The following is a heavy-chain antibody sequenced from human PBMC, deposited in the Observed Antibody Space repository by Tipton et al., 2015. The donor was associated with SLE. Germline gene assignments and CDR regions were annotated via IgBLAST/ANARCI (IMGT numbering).Heavy chain of an antibody. CDR2: IRGDGSAT. Sequence: GSLRLSCAASGFTFSSYAMSWVRQAPGKGLEWVSAIRGDGSATFYADSVKGRFTISRDNSKDTLYLQMNSLRAEDTAVYYCARDFLGVSESTSWYDYWGQGTLVTVSS. J-gene: IGHJ4*02. D-gene: IGHD6-19*01. V-gene: IGHV3-23*01. CDR1: GFTFSSYA. CDR3: ARDFLGVSESTSWYDY.